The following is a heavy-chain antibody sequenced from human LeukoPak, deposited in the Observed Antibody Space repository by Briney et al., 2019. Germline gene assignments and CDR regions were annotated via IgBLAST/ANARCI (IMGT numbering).Heavy chain of an antibody. CDR1: GFTFSSYA. J-gene: IGHJ4*02. CDR2: ISYDGSNK. V-gene: IGHV3-30-3*01. D-gene: IGHD3-22*01. CDR3: AKDQGYYYDSSGY. Sequence: GGSLRLSCAASGFTFSSYAMHWVRQAPGKGLEWVAVISYDGSNKYYADSVKGRFTISRDNSKNTLYLQMNSLRAEDTAVYYCAKDQGYYYDSSGYWGQGTLVTVSS.